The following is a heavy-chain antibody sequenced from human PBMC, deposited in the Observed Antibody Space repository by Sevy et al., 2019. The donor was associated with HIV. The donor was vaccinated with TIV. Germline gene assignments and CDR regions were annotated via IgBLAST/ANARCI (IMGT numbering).Heavy chain of an antibody. Sequence: SETLSLTCTVSGGSISSSSYYWGWIRQPPGKGLEWIGSIYYSGSTYYNPSLKSRVTISVDTSKNQFSLKLSSVTAADTAVYYCARVIAVVGTGLDYMDVWGKGTTVTVSS. CDR2: IYYSGST. CDR3: ARVIAVVGTGLDYMDV. V-gene: IGHV4-39*01. J-gene: IGHJ6*03. CDR1: GGSISSSSYY. D-gene: IGHD6-19*01.